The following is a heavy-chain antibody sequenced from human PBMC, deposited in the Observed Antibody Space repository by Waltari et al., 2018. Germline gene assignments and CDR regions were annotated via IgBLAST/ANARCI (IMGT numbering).Heavy chain of an antibody. Sequence: QLQLQESGPGLVKPSETLSPTCPVPDGSLRSGNSYWGWIRQSPGKGLEWIGSIYYSGSTSYNPSLKSRVTISVDTPKHQFSLKLSSVTAADTAVYYCARSLHIFRAAAGMFDYWGQGSLVIVSS. CDR1: DGSLRSGNSY. CDR3: ARSLHIFRAAAGMFDY. V-gene: IGHV4-39*01. CDR2: IYYSGST. D-gene: IGHD6-13*01. J-gene: IGHJ4*02.